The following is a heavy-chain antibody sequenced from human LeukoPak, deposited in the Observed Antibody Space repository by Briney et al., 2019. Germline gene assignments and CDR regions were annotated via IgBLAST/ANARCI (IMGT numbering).Heavy chain of an antibody. V-gene: IGHV3-64*01. CDR3: ARGVSSGSYFSPIGY. J-gene: IGHJ4*02. CDR1: GFTFSSYA. Sequence: SGGSLRLSCAASGFTFSSYAMHWVRQAPGKGLEYVSAISSNGGSTYYANSVKGRFTISRDNSKNTLYLQMGSLRAEDMAVYYCARGVSSGSYFSPIGYWGQGTLVTVSS. D-gene: IGHD1-26*01. CDR2: ISSNGGST.